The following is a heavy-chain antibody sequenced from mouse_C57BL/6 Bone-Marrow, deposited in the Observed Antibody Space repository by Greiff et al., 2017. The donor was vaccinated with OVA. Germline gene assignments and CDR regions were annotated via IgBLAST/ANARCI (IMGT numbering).Heavy chain of an antibody. CDR2: IYPRSGNT. CDR1: GYTFTSYG. D-gene: IGHD1-1*01. V-gene: IGHV1-81*01. Sequence: QVQLKESGAELARPGASVKLSCKASGYTFTSYGISWVKQRTGQGLEWIGEIYPRSGNTYYNEKFKGKATLTADKSSSTAYMELRSLTSEDSAVYFCARGGLRYEDFDVWGTGTTVTVSS. J-gene: IGHJ1*03. CDR3: ARGGLRYEDFDV.